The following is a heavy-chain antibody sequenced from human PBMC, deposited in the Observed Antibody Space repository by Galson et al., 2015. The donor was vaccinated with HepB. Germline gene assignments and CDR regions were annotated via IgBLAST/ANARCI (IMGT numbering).Heavy chain of an antibody. J-gene: IGHJ4*02. D-gene: IGHD2-21*02. CDR2: ISGSGGST. V-gene: IGHV3-23*01. CDR1: GFTFSSYA. Sequence: SPRLSCAASGFTFSSYAVSWVRQAPGMGLEWVSAISGSGGSTYYADSVKGRFTISRDNSKNTLYLQMNSLRAEDTAVYYCAKLGDIVVVTAIQAGYWGQGTLVTVSS. CDR3: AKLGDIVVVTAIQAGY.